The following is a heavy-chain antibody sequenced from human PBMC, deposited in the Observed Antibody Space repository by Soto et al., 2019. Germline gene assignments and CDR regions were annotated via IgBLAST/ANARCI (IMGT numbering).Heavy chain of an antibody. D-gene: IGHD2-15*01. CDR2: IQSGGPT. CDR1: GFTVSSKY. Sequence: GGSLRLSCAASGFTVSSKYMSWVRQAPGKGLEWVSLIQSGGPTYYADSVKGRFTISRDTSENTVHLQMDSLRAEDTAVYYCARDYDRWGGGRCYGVPLHVWGKGTTVTVSS. V-gene: IGHV3-66*01. CDR3: ARDYDRWGGGRCYGVPLHV. J-gene: IGHJ6*04.